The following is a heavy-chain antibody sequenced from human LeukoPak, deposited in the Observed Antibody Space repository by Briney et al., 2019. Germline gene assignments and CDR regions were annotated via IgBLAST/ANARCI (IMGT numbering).Heavy chain of an antibody. D-gene: IGHD3-10*01. Sequence: PGGSLRLSCAASGFTFSSYSMNWVRQAPGKGLEWVSSISSSSSYIYYADSVKGRFTISRDNAKNSLYLQMNSLRAEDTAVYYCARDRLLLWFGESQDNDAFDIWGQGTMVTVSS. J-gene: IGHJ3*02. CDR3: ARDRLLLWFGESQDNDAFDI. CDR2: ISSSSSYI. V-gene: IGHV3-21*01. CDR1: GFTFSSYS.